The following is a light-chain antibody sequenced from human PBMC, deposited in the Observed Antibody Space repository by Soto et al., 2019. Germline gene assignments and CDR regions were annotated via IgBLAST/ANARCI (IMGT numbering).Light chain of an antibody. V-gene: IGKV3-20*01. CDR3: HQYGSAPAWT. J-gene: IGKJ1*01. Sequence: EIVLTQSPGTLSLFPGERATLSCRASQSISSSYLAWYQQKHGQAPRLLIYGASSRATGIPDRFIGAGSATDFSLTISRLEPEDFAVYYCHQYGSAPAWTFGQGTKVEIK. CDR1: QSISSSY. CDR2: GAS.